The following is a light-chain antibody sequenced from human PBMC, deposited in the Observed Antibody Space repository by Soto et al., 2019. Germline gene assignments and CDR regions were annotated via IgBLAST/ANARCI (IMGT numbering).Light chain of an antibody. J-gene: IGKJ1*01. CDR3: QQYNNWWT. CDR2: GAS. V-gene: IGKV3-15*01. CDR1: QSVSST. Sequence: IGMTRSAPKMSVSPGEIATLSCRASQSVSSTLAWYQQKPGHAPRLLIYGASTRATGFPARFSGTGSGTEFTLTISRLQSGDFALYYCQQYNNWWTFGRGTKVDNK.